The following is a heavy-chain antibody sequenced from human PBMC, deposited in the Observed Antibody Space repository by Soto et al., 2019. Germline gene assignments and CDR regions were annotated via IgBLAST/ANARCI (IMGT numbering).Heavy chain of an antibody. Sequence: SETLSLTCTVSGGSISSSSYYWGWIRQPPGKGLEWIGYIYYSGSTYYNPSLKSRVTISVDTSKNQFSLKLSSVTAADTAVYYCASMIITIFGVVTCGMDVWCQGTSVTVSS. J-gene: IGHJ6*02. CDR3: ASMIITIFGVVTCGMDV. D-gene: IGHD3-3*01. CDR1: GGSISSSSYY. CDR2: IYYSGST. V-gene: IGHV4-39*07.